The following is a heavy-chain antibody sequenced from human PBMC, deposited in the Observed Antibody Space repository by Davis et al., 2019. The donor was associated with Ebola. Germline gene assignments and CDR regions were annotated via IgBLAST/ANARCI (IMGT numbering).Heavy chain of an antibody. J-gene: IGHJ4*02. V-gene: IGHV3-23*01. Sequence: PGGSLRLSCVTSGFPSSGIALTRVRHAPGTGLEWLIYFGVDGGDRNYVDSVRSRFSISRDNSGNTLYLEMNDLRAEDTAVYYCARNGPVPNWYYFDIWGQGTPVDVSS. CDR3: ARNGPVPNWYYFDI. CDR1: GFPSSGIA. CDR2: FGVDGGDR. D-gene: IGHD1-1*01.